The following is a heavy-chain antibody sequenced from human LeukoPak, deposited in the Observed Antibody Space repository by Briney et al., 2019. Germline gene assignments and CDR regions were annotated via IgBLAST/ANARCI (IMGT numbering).Heavy chain of an antibody. V-gene: IGHV1-8*01. CDR3: ARQKELLRGSYYYGMDV. D-gene: IGHD1-26*01. CDR1: GYTFTSYD. Sequence: ASVKVSCKASGYTFTSYDINWVRQATGQGLEWMGWMNPNSGNTGYAQKLQGRVTMTRNTSISTAYMELSSLRSEDTAVYYCARQKELLRGSYYYGMDVWGQGTTVTVSS. CDR2: MNPNSGNT. J-gene: IGHJ6*02.